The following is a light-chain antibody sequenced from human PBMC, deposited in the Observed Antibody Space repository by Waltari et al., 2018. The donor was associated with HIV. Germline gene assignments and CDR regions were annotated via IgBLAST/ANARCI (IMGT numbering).Light chain of an antibody. CDR3: SSRDSSGTHVL. Sequence: SSELTQDPSVSVALSQTVRITCKGDSLRTYSATWSQQKPRQAPVIVIYGKNNRLSGIPDRFSGSSSGDTASLTITGAQAEDEADYYCSSRDSSGTHVLFGGGTKLTVL. CDR1: SLRTYS. CDR2: GKN. J-gene: IGLJ2*01. V-gene: IGLV3-19*01.